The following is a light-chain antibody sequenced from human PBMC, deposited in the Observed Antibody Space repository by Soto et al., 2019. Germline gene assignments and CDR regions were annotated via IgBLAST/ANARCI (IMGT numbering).Light chain of an antibody. V-gene: IGKV3-20*01. J-gene: IGKJ1*01. CDR2: GAS. Sequence: IVLTQSPGTLSLSPGERATLSCRASQSVSSNFLAWYQQKPGQAPRLLIYGASSRATGIPDRLSGSGSGTDFTLTISRLEPEDFAVYYCQQCGSSTWTFGQGTKVEIK. CDR3: QQCGSSTWT. CDR1: QSVSSNF.